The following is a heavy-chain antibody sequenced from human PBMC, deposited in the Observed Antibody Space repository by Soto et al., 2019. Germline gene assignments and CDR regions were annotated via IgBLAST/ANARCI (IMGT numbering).Heavy chain of an antibody. J-gene: IGHJ4*02. D-gene: IGHD2-2*01. CDR2: INPSGGSA. V-gene: IGHV1-46*01. Sequence: QVQLVQSGAEVTRPGASVKVSCKASGYSFISHYIHWVRQAPGQGLEWMGFINPSGGSATLAQKFQGRATMTRDTSTSTVYMELTILRSEDAAVYYCARDYLSSKLSLSYFDFWGQGTLVTVSS. CDR1: GYSFISHY. CDR3: ARDYLSSKLSLSYFDF.